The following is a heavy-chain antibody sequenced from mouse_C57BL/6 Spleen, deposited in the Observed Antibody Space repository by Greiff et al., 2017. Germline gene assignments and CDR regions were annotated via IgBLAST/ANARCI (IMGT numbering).Heavy chain of an antibody. CDR2: IDPETGGT. CDR3: TRPSITTVVATDY. Sequence: VHLVESGAELVRPGASVTLSCKASGYTFTDYEMHWVKQTPVHGLEWIGAIDPETGGTAYNQKFKGKAILTADKSSSTAYMELRSLTSEDSAVYYCTRPSITTVVATDYWGQGTTLTVSS. CDR1: GYTFTDYE. V-gene: IGHV1-15*01. D-gene: IGHD1-1*01. J-gene: IGHJ2*01.